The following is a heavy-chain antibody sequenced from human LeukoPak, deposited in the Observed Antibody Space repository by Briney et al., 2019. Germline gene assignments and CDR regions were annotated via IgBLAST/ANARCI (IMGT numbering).Heavy chain of an antibody. D-gene: IGHD3-10*01. Sequence: GASVKVSCKASGYTFTGYYMHWVRQAPGQGLEWMGWINPNSGGTNYAQKFQGRVTMTRGTSISTAYMELRSLRSDDTAVYYCARDRTAQHGRTMVRGAILDWGQGTLVTVSS. V-gene: IGHV1-2*02. CDR1: GYTFTGYY. CDR3: ARDRTAQHGRTMVRGAILD. CDR2: INPNSGGT. J-gene: IGHJ4*02.